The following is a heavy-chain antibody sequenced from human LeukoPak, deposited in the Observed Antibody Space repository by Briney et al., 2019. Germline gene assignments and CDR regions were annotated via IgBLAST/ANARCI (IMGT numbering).Heavy chain of an antibody. J-gene: IGHJ6*02. CDR3: ARVQGYCSGGSCYSYYYYGMDV. Sequence: GGFLRLSCAASGFTVSSNYMSWVRQAPGKGLEWVSVIYSGGSTYYADSVKGRFTISRDNSKNTLYLQMNSLRAEDTAVYYCARVQGYCSGGSCYSYYYYGMDVWGQGTTVTVSS. V-gene: IGHV3-66*01. CDR1: GFTVSSNY. D-gene: IGHD2-15*01. CDR2: IYSGGST.